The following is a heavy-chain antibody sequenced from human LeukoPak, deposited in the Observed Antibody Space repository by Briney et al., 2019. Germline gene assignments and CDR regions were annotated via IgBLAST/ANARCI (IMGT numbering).Heavy chain of an antibody. J-gene: IGHJ5*02. V-gene: IGHV3-30-3*01. CDR2: ISYDGSNK. CDR3: ARAGIAVAGTGWFDP. CDR1: GFTFSSYA. Sequence: GGSLRLSCAASGFTFSSYAMHWVRQAPGKGLEWVAVISYDGSNKYYADPVKGRFTISRDNSKNTLYLQMNSLRAEDTAVYYCARAGIAVAGTGWFDPWGQGTLVTVSS. D-gene: IGHD6-19*01.